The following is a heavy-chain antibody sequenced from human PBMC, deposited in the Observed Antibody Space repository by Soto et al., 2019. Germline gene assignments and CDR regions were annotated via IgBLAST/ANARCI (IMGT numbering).Heavy chain of an antibody. D-gene: IGHD3-3*01. CDR2: IIPIFGTA. CDR3: ARNKGGVTIFGVVTPPVSYYCYGMDV. J-gene: IGHJ6*02. CDR1: GGTFSSYA. V-gene: IGHV1-69*01. Sequence: QVQLVQSGAEVKKPGSSVKVSCKASGGTFSSYAISWVRQAPGQGLEWMGGIIPIFGTANYAQKFQGRVTITADDSKSTAYMELSSVRSEDTAVYYCARNKGGVTIFGVVTPPVSYYCYGMDVWGQGTTVTVSS.